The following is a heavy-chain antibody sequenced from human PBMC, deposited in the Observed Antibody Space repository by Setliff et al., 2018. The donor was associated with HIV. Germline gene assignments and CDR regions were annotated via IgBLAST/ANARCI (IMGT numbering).Heavy chain of an antibody. Sequence: ASVKVSCKASGYTFTSYYMHWVRQAPGQGLEWMGGIIPILGTANYAQKFQGRVTITADESTSTAYMELSSLRSEDTAVYYCARDGDDYYFDYWGQGTLVTVSS. V-gene: IGHV1-69*13. J-gene: IGHJ4*02. CDR3: ARDGDDYYFDY. CDR2: IIPILGTA. D-gene: IGHD7-27*01. CDR1: GYTFTSYY.